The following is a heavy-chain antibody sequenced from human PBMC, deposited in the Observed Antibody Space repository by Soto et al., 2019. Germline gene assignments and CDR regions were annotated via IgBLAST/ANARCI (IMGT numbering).Heavy chain of an antibody. CDR3: GKRHSDYQGDYNYYGMDI. Sequence: GGSLRLSCAVSGFPFNNYAINWVRQGPGKGLEWVAASTGPGGSTYNEDSVKGRFTVSRDNSKKTVHLQLDGPRAEDTAVYYWGKRHSDYQGDYNYYGMDIWGQGTTVPVSS. J-gene: IGHJ6*02. V-gene: IGHV3-23*01. D-gene: IGHD4-4*01. CDR2: STGPGGST. CDR1: GFPFNNYA.